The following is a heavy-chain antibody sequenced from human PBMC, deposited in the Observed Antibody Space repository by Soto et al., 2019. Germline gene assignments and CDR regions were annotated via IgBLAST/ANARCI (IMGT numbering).Heavy chain of an antibody. V-gene: IGHV3-15*01. CDR3: TTLVRGYSYGDH. CDR1: GFTFTNAW. CDR2: IKTKTEGETT. D-gene: IGHD5-18*01. J-gene: IGHJ4*02. Sequence: EVQLVESGGGLVEPGGSLRLSCAASGFTFTNAWMSWVRQAPGKGLEWVGRIKTKTEGETTDYAVPVKGRFTVTRDDSRNTLYLQMNSLKTEDTAVYYCTTLVRGYSYGDHWGQGTQVTVSS.